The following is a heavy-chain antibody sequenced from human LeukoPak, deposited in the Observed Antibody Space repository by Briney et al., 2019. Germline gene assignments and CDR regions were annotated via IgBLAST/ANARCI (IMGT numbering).Heavy chain of an antibody. Sequence: PGGSLRLSCAASGFTFSSYWMHWVRQAPGKGLVCGSRINSDGSSTSYADSVKGRFTISRDNAKNTLYLQMNSLRAEDTAVYYCARVPDRWYQPYYFDYWGQGTLVTVSS. CDR2: INSDGSST. V-gene: IGHV3-74*01. CDR1: GFTFSSYW. CDR3: ARVPDRWYQPYYFDY. D-gene: IGHD4-23*01. J-gene: IGHJ4*02.